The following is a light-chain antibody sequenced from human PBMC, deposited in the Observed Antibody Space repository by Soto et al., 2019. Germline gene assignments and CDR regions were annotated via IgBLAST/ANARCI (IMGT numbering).Light chain of an antibody. CDR1: QSVSSSY. Sequence: EIMLMQSPGTLSLSPGERATLSCRASQSVSSSYLAWYQQKPGQAPRLLIYGASSRATGIPDRFSGSGSGTDFTLTISRLEPEDFAVYYCQQYGSSPLTFGQGTKVEIK. J-gene: IGKJ1*01. CDR2: GAS. V-gene: IGKV3-20*01. CDR3: QQYGSSPLT.